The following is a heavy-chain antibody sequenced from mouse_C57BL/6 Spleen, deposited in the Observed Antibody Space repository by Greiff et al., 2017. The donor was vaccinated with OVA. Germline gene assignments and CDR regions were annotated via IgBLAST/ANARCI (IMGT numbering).Heavy chain of an antibody. D-gene: IGHD3-3*01. J-gene: IGHJ2*01. Sequence: QVQLKQPGAELVKPGASVKLSCKASGYTFTSYWMHWVKQRPGQGLEWIGMIHPNSGSTNYNEKFKSKATLTVDKSSSTAYMQLSSLTSEDSAVYYCAREEGGTFFDYWGQGTTLTVSS. CDR1: GYTFTSYW. V-gene: IGHV1-64*01. CDR2: IHPNSGST. CDR3: AREEGGTFFDY.